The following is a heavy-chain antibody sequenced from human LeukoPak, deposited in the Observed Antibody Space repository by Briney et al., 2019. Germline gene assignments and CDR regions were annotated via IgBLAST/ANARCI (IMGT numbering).Heavy chain of an antibody. CDR2: IVVGTGNT. D-gene: IGHD3-10*02. Sequence: GASVKVSCKAFGFTFTNSAVQWVRQARGQRLEWIGWIVVGTGNTNYAQNFQDRVTITRDMSSGTTYLELSSLRSDDTAVYYCAADDLLFVYWGQGTLVTVSS. J-gene: IGHJ4*02. CDR1: GFTFTNSA. CDR3: AADDLLFVY. V-gene: IGHV1-58*01.